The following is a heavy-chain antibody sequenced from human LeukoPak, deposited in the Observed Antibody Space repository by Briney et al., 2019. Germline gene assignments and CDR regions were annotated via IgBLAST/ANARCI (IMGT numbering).Heavy chain of an antibody. Sequence: ASVKVSCKASGYTFTGYYMHWVRQAPGQGLEWMGWINPNSGGTNYAQKLQGRVTMTTDTSTSTAYMELRSLRSDDTAVYYCASTGIVATFPYGMDVWGQGTTVTVSS. CDR3: ASTGIVATFPYGMDV. CDR2: INPNSGGT. D-gene: IGHD5-12*01. J-gene: IGHJ6*02. CDR1: GYTFTGYY. V-gene: IGHV1-2*02.